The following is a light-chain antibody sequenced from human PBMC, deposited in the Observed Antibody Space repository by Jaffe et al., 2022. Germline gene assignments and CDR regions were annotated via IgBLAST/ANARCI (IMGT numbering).Light chain of an antibody. CDR3: QQYDNLHT. J-gene: IGKJ3*01. CDR2: DAS. V-gene: IGKV1-33*01. CDR1: QDISNY. Sequence: DIQMTQSPSSLSASVGDRVTITCQASQDISNYLNWYQQKPGKAPKLLIYDASNLETGVPSRFSGSGSGTDFTFTISSLQPEDIATYYCQQYDNLHTFGPGTKVDIK.